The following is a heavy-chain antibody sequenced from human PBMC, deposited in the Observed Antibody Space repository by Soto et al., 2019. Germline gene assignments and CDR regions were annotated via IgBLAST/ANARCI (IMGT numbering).Heavy chain of an antibody. CDR3: ARARLAVAGTFWFDP. V-gene: IGHV1-18*01. CDR1: GYTFTSYG. Sequence: ASVKVSCKASGYTFTSYGISWVRQAPGQGLEWMGWISAYNGKTNYAQKLQGRVTMNKYTSTSTAYMELRSLRSDDTAVYYCARARLAVAGTFWFDPWGQGTLVTVSS. D-gene: IGHD6-19*01. CDR2: ISAYNGKT. J-gene: IGHJ5*02.